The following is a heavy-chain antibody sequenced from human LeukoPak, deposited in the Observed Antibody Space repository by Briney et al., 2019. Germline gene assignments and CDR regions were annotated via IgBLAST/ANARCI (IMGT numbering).Heavy chain of an antibody. D-gene: IGHD4-17*01. V-gene: IGHV1-2*02. Sequence: RASVKVSCKASGYSFTGYYMHWVRQAPGQGLEWMGWINPNNGGTNYVQKLQGRVTLTRDTSISTAYMELSSLRSDDTAVYYCARDLAVTTWNWFDPWGQGTLVTVSS. CDR1: GYSFTGYY. J-gene: IGHJ5*02. CDR3: ARDLAVTTWNWFDP. CDR2: INPNNGGT.